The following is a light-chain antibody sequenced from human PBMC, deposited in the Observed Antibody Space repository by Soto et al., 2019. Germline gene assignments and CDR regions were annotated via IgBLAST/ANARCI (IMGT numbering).Light chain of an antibody. CDR2: GAS. Sequence: EIVLTQSPGTLSLSPGERATLSCRASQSVSSSYLAWYQQKPGQAPRLLISGASSRATGIPDRFSGSGSGTDFTLIISRLEPEDFAVYYCQQYGRSPLTFGGGTKVDIK. V-gene: IGKV3-20*01. J-gene: IGKJ4*02. CDR1: QSVSSSY. CDR3: QQYGRSPLT.